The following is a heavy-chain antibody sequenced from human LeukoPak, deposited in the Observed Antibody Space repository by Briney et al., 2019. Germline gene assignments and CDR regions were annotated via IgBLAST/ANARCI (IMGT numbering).Heavy chain of an antibody. J-gene: IGHJ4*02. V-gene: IGHV3-7*05. Sequence: PGGSLRLSCVASGFSFGSYWVAWVRQAPGKGLEWVANMKHDGIEKYHVDSVKGRFTISRDNTKNSLYLHMSSLRVEDTAVYYCAREGREGYNYPALDFWGQGILVTVSS. D-gene: IGHD5-24*01. CDR2: MKHDGIEK. CDR1: GFSFGSYW. CDR3: AREGREGYNYPALDF.